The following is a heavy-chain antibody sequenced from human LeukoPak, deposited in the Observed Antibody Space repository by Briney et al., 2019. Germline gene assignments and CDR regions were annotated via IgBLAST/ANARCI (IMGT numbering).Heavy chain of an antibody. J-gene: IGHJ4*02. Sequence: GGSLRLSCAASGFTFRNYAMHWVRQAPGKGPEWVAIIGYDGDNKYYADSVKGRFTISRDNSKNTLSLQMNSLRGEDTAVYYCAKDPSTLYSSGLDFWGQGTLVTVSS. CDR1: GFTFRNYA. CDR3: AKDPSTLYSSGLDF. V-gene: IGHV3-30*02. D-gene: IGHD6-19*01. CDR2: IGYDGDNK.